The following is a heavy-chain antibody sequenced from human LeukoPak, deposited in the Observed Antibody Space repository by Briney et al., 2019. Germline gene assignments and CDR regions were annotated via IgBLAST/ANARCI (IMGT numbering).Heavy chain of an antibody. CDR1: GYTFTGYY. CDR2: INPNSGGT. V-gene: IGHV1-2*04. D-gene: IGHD3-22*01. J-gene: IGHJ3*02. CDR3: AREEENYYDSSGYRLDAFDI. Sequence: ASVKVSCKASGYTFTGYYMHWVRQAPGQGLEWMGWINPNSGGTNYAQKFQGWVTMTRDTSISTAYMELSRLRSDDTAVHYCAREEENYYDSSGYRLDAFDIWGQGTMVTVSS.